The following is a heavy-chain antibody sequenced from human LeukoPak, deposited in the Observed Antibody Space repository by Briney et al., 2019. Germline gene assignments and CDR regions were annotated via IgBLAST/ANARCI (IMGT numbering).Heavy chain of an antibody. CDR1: GYTFTSYG. D-gene: IGHD3-22*01. J-gene: IGHJ6*02. V-gene: IGHV1-18*01. Sequence: ASVKVSCKASGYTFTSYGISGVRQAPGQGLEWMGWINAYNGNTNYAQKLQGRVTMTTDTSTSTAYMELRSLRSDDTAVYYCARDVDRPLNYYDSSGDYGMDGWGQGTTVTVSS. CDR2: INAYNGNT. CDR3: ARDVDRPLNYYDSSGDYGMDG.